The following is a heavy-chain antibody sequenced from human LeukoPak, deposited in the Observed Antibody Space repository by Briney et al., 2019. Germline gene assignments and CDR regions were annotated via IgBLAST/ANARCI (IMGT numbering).Heavy chain of an antibody. V-gene: IGHV1-2*02. CDR3: ARDRGSLLWFGELCPFDP. J-gene: IGHJ5*02. CDR2: INPNSGGT. CDR1: GYTFTGYY. D-gene: IGHD3-10*01. Sequence: GASVKVSCKASGYTFTGYYMHWVRQAPGQGLEWMGWINPNSGGTNYAQKFQGRVTMTRDTSISTAYMELNRLRSDDTAVYYCARDRGSLLWFGELCPFDPWGQGTLVTVSS.